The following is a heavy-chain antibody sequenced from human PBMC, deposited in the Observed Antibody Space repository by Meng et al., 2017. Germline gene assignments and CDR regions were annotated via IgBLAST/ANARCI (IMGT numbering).Heavy chain of an antibody. CDR2: INPNSGGT. Sequence: LVRSGAEVKKPGASVKVSCKATGYPFTGYYMHWVRQAPGQGLEWMGRINPNSGGTNYAQKFQGRVTMTRDTSISTAYMELSRLRSDDTAVYYCARGLYGSGSPREYFDYWGQGTLVTVSS. CDR3: ARGLYGSGSPREYFDY. J-gene: IGHJ4*02. CDR1: GYPFTGYY. D-gene: IGHD3-10*01. V-gene: IGHV1-2*06.